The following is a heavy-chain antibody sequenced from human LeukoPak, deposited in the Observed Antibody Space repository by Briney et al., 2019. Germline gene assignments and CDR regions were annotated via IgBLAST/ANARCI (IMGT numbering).Heavy chain of an antibody. CDR3: ARVYDYGDFNAFDI. Sequence: GGSLRLSCAASGFTFSSYWMHWVRQAPGKGLVWVSRINSDGSSTSYADSVKGRFTISRDNAKNTLYLQMNSLRAEDTAVYYCARVYDYGDFNAFDIWGQGTMVTVSS. CDR2: INSDGSST. CDR1: GFTFSSYW. V-gene: IGHV3-74*01. D-gene: IGHD4-17*01. J-gene: IGHJ3*02.